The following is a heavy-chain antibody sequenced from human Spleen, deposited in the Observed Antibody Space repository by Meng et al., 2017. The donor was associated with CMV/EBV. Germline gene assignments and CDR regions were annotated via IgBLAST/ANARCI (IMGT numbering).Heavy chain of an antibody. CDR1: GFIFGDYL. CDR2: IRKNGYGGTK. Sequence: GGSLRLSCTASGFIFGDYLMGWVRQAPGKGPEWAGVIRKNGYGGTKEYVASVKGRFTISRDDSKSIAYQQMNSLKIQDTTVYYCTRGGTIAMRGGMDVWGQGTTVTVSS. J-gene: IGHJ6*02. CDR3: TRGGTIAMRGGMDV. V-gene: IGHV3-49*04. D-gene: IGHD2-2*01.